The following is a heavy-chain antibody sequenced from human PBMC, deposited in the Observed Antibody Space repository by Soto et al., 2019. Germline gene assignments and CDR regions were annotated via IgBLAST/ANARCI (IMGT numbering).Heavy chain of an antibody. J-gene: IGHJ4*02. V-gene: IGHV3-53*01. Sequence: DVQLEESGGGLIQPGGSLRLSCAVSGFTVSNNYMTWVRQAPGKGLEWVSLIYSSGGTKYADSVRGRFTISRDNSKNTLYLQMNSLKVEDTAVYYCAIDPPGIAASGSYNWGQGTLVTVSS. D-gene: IGHD6-13*01. CDR3: AIDPPGIAASGSYN. CDR2: IYSSGGT. CDR1: GFTVSNNY.